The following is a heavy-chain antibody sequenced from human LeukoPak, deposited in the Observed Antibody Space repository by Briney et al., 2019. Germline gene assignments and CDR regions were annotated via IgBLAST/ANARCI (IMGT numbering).Heavy chain of an antibody. CDR2: IRQDGSEK. CDR3: ARRYSSSWSGFDP. Sequence: GGSLRLSCAGSGFTISNSWMSWVRQVPGKGLEWVANIRQDGSEKYYVDSVKGRFTISRDNAKNSLYLQMNSLRGEDTAVYYCARRYSSSWSGFDPWGQGTLVTVSS. J-gene: IGHJ5*02. V-gene: IGHV3-7*04. D-gene: IGHD6-13*01. CDR1: GFTISNSW.